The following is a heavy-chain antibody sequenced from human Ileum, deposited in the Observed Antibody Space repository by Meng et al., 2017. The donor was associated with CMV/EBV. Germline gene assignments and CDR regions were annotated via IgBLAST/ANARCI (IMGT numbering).Heavy chain of an antibody. J-gene: IGHJ4*02. V-gene: IGHV3-30*02. D-gene: IGHD1-14*01. Sequence: GGSLRLSCAVSGFTFSSYGMHWVRQSPGRGLEWVTFIRSDGSTEYNTNSVKGRFTISRDTSSNKLYLQMNSLRPDDTGVYYCVKDRPVFHHWGQGTLVTVSS. CDR2: IRSDGSTE. CDR3: VKDRPVFHH. CDR1: GFTFSSYG.